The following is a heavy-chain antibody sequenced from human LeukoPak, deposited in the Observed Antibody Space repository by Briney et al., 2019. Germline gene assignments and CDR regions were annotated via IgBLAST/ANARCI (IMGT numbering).Heavy chain of an antibody. CDR3: AGDPYCGGDCWGY. J-gene: IGHJ4*02. CDR1: GGSISTYY. D-gene: IGHD2-21*02. V-gene: IGHV4-59*01. CDR2: IVYGGTT. Sequence: SETLSLTCTVSGGSISTYYWSWIRQPPGKGLEWIGYIVYGGTTSCNPSLKSRVTISVDTSKNQFSLKLRSLTAADTAVYFCAGDPYCGGDCWGYWGQGALVTVSS.